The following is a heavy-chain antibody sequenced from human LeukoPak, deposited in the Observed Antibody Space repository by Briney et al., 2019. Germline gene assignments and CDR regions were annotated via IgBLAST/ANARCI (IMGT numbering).Heavy chain of an antibody. CDR2: ISSSSSYI. CDR3: ARDPNKQGGAYYDFWSGYYSPPFFDY. Sequence: KPGGSLRLSCAASGFTFSSYSMTWVRQAPGKGLEWVSSISSSSSYIYYADSVKGRFTISRDNAKNSLYLQMNSLRAEDTAVYYCARDPNKQGGAYYDFWSGYYSPPFFDYWGQGTLVTVSS. D-gene: IGHD3-3*01. CDR1: GFTFSSYS. J-gene: IGHJ4*02. V-gene: IGHV3-21*01.